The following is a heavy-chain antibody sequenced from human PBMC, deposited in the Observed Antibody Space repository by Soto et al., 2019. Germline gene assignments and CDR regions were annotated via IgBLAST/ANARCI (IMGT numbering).Heavy chain of an antibody. CDR2: ISGTGNDP. CDR3: AMPTRMPVN. V-gene: IGHV3-11*06. CDR1: GFSFSDYY. D-gene: IGHD2-2*01. J-gene: IGHJ4*02. Sequence: QVHLVESGGDLVKPGGSLRLSCVASGFSFSDYYMSWFRQAPGQGPEFISYISGTGNDPNYADSVKGRFTISGDNAKNSLYLQMNTLRVEDTGVYYCAMPTRMPVNWGQGTLVTVSS.